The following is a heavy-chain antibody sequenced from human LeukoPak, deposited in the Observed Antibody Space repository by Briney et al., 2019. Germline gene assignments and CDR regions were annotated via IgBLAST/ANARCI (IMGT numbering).Heavy chain of an antibody. J-gene: IGHJ4*02. CDR2: IYLRGSRHYVGST. CDR1: GGSISSSSYY. CDR3: ARHGSGEYYIDY. D-gene: IGHD2-8*02. V-gene: IGHV4-39*01. Sequence: PSETLSLTCTVSGGSISSSSYYWGGIREPPGKGLEWIGNIYLRGSRHYVGSTYYNPPLKSRVTISMDTSKNQFSLKLNSVTAADTAVYYCARHGSGEYYIDYWGQGTLVTVSS.